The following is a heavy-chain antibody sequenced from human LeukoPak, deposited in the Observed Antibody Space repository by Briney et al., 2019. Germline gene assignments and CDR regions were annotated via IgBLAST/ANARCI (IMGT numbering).Heavy chain of an antibody. CDR1: GDFISSYY. D-gene: IGHD3-10*01. V-gene: IGHV4-4*09. CDR3: AKGGVTYGNFFDY. Sequence: PSETLSLTCTVSGDFISSYYWSWIRQPPGMGLEWIGYIYTSGSTHYNPSLKSRVTISVDTSKKQFSLKLSSVTAADTAVYFCAKGGVTYGNFFDYWGQGSLVTVSS. CDR2: IYTSGST. J-gene: IGHJ4*02.